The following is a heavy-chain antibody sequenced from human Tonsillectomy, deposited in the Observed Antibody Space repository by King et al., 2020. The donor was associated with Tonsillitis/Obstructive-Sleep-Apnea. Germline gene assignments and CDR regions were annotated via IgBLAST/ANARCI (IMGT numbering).Heavy chain of an antibody. J-gene: IGHJ5*02. Sequence: QLVQSGAEVKKPGESLKISCKGSGYSYTTYWIAWVRQMPGKGLEWVGIIYPGDSDIRYSQSFQGQVTISADKSISTAYLQWSSLKASDTAMYYCARHLRLGAFDPWGQGTLVTVSS. CDR2: IYPGDSDI. D-gene: IGHD1-26*01. CDR3: ARHLRLGAFDP. CDR1: GYSYTTYW. V-gene: IGHV5-51*01.